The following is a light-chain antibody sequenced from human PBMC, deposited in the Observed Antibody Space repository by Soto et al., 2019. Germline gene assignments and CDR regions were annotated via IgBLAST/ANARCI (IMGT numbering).Light chain of an antibody. Sequence: VWTQSPAPLYLSLGERATLSCRASQSVSSSYLAWYQQKPGQAPRLLIYGASSRATGIPDRFSGSGSGTDFTLTISRLEPEDFAVYYCQQYGSSFGQGTRLAI. CDR3: QQYGSS. J-gene: IGKJ5*01. CDR2: GAS. CDR1: QSVSSSY. V-gene: IGKV3-20*01.